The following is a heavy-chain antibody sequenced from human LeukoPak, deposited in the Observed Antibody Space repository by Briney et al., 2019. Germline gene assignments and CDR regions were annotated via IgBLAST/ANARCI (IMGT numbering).Heavy chain of an antibody. J-gene: IGHJ6*02. CDR3: ARGYCSSTSCFFCYYYGMDV. V-gene: IGHV1-8*01. Sequence: ASVKVSCKASGYTFTSYDINWVRQATGQGLEWMGWMNPNSGNTGYAQKFQGRVTMTRNTSISTAYMELSSLRSEDTAVYYCARGYCSSTSCFFCYYYGMDVWGQGTTVTVSS. CDR1: GYTFTSYD. CDR2: MNPNSGNT. D-gene: IGHD2-2*01.